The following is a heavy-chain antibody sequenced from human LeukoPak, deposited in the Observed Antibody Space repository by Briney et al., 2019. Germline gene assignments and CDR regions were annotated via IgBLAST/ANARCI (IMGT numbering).Heavy chain of an antibody. V-gene: IGHV6-1*01. CDR1: GDSVSSNSAA. J-gene: IGHJ6*02. Sequence: SQTLSLTCAISGDSVSSNSAAWNWIRQSPSRGLEWLGRTYYSSKWYNDYAVSVKSRITINPDTSKNQFSLQLNSVTPEDTAVYYCARDRCSSTSCSHYYYYYGMDVWGQGTTVTVSS. D-gene: IGHD2-2*01. CDR2: TYYSSKWYN. CDR3: ARDRCSSTSCSHYYYYYGMDV.